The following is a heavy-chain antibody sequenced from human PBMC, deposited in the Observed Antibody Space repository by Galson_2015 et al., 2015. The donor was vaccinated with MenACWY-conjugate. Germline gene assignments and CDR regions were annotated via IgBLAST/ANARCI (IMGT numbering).Heavy chain of an antibody. CDR2: ISPGDSNT. CDR1: GYSFTTYW. J-gene: IGHJ6*02. V-gene: IGHV5-51*01. Sequence: QSGAEVKKPEESLTISCKTTGYSFTTYWIAWVRQMPGTGLEWMGLISPGDSNTRYSPSFQGQVTISADKSISTAYLQWSSLKASDTAMYYCARHPPGGRGMDVWGQGTTVTVSS. D-gene: IGHD1-26*01. CDR3: ARHPPGGRGMDV.